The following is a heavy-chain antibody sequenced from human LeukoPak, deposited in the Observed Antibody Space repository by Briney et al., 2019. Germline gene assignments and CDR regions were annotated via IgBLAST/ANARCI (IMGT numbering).Heavy chain of an antibody. CDR1: GYTFTSYY. Sequence: ASVKVSCKASGYTFTSYYMHWVRQAPGQGLEWMGIINPSGGSTSYAQKFQGRVTMTRDMSTSTVYMELSSLRSEDTAVYYCARAADYYDSSGYSMEPLDYWGQRTLVTVSS. CDR3: ARAADYYDSSGYSMEPLDY. D-gene: IGHD3-22*01. J-gene: IGHJ4*02. CDR2: INPSGGST. V-gene: IGHV1-46*01.